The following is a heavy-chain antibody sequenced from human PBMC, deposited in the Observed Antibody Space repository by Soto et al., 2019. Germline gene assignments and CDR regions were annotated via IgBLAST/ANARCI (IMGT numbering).Heavy chain of an antibody. CDR1: GGTFSSYA. CDR2: IIPIFGTA. Sequence: SVKVSCKASGGTFSSYAISWVRQAPGQGLEWMGGIIPIFGTANYAQKFQGRVTITADESTSTAYMELSSLRSEDTAVYYCARVPYSSSWYVFGPLDHWGQGNLVTVSS. CDR3: ARVPYSSSWYVFGPLDH. D-gene: IGHD6-13*01. V-gene: IGHV1-69*13. J-gene: IGHJ5*02.